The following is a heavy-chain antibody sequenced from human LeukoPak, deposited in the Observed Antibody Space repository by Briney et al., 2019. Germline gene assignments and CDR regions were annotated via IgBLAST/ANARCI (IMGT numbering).Heavy chain of an antibody. V-gene: IGHV1-18*01. CDR2: INPYIDDT. Sequence: ASVKVSCKASGYSLISGPMSWVRQAPGRGLEWMGWINPYIDDTHSAPKFQGRVTLTTDTSTNTAYMELRDLTSDDTAMYFCVRDERRLAAGGEHYFDYWGQGTLVTVSS. CDR3: VRDERRLAAGGEHYFDY. CDR1: GYSLISGP. J-gene: IGHJ4*02. D-gene: IGHD2-21*01.